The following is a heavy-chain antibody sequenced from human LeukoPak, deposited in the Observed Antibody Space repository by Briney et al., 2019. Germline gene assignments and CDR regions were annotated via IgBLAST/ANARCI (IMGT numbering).Heavy chain of an antibody. CDR3: TPYMTAAGIRGGWFDP. CDR2: IWYDGSNK. Sequence: GRSLRLSCAASGFTFSSYGMHWVRQAPGKGLEWVAVIWYDGSNKYYADSVKGRFTISRDNSKNTLYLQMNSLRAEDTAVYYCTPYMTAAGIRGGWFDPWGQGTLVTVSS. V-gene: IGHV3-33*01. D-gene: IGHD6-13*01. CDR1: GFTFSSYG. J-gene: IGHJ5*02.